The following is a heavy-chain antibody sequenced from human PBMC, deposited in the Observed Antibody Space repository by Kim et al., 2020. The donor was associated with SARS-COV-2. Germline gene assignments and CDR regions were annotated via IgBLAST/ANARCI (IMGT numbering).Heavy chain of an antibody. CDR1: GGSISSSSYY. CDR3: ARVTMVRGVRPSYYYYGMDV. J-gene: IGHJ6*02. Sequence: SETLSLTCTVSGGSISSSSYYWGWIRQPPGKGLEWIGSIYYSGSTYYNPSLKSRVTISVDTSKNQFSLKLSSVTAADTAVYYCARVTMVRGVRPSYYYYGMDVWGQGTTVTVS. CDR2: IYYSGST. D-gene: IGHD3-10*01. V-gene: IGHV4-39*07.